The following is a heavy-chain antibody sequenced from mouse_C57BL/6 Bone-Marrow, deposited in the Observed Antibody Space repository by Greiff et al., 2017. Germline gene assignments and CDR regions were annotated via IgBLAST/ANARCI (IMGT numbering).Heavy chain of an antibody. V-gene: IGHV1-50*01. CDR3: ARDDSWYFDV. D-gene: IGHD2-4*01. J-gene: IGHJ1*03. CDR1: GYTFTSYW. CDR2: IDPSDSYT. Sequence: QVQLQQPGAELVKPGASVKLSCKASGYTFTSYWMQWVKQRPGQGLEWIGEIDPSDSYTNSNQKFKGKATLTVDTSSSTAYMPLSSLTSEDSAVYYCARDDSWYFDVWGTGTTVTVSS.